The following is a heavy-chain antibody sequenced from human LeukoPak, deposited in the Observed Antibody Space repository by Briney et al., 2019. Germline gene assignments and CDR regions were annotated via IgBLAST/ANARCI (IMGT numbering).Heavy chain of an antibody. Sequence: PGGSLRLSCADSGFTFSSYWMSWVRQAPGKGLEWVANIKQDGSGKYYVDSVKGRFTISRDNAKKSLYLQMNSLRAEDTAVYYCARGGRDTAMVGPSHGGALFQHWGQGTLVTVSS. V-gene: IGHV3-7*01. CDR1: GFTFSSYW. CDR3: ARGGRDTAMVGPSHGGALFQH. D-gene: IGHD5-18*01. CDR2: IKQDGSGK. J-gene: IGHJ1*01.